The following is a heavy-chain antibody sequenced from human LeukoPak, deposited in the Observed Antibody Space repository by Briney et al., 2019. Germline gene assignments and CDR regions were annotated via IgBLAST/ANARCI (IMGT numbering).Heavy chain of an antibody. CDR3: ARGVDYYGSGSYHFDS. CDR1: GYTFTGYY. CDR2: INPNSGGT. V-gene: IGHV1-2*02. J-gene: IGHJ4*02. Sequence: ASVKVSCKASGYTFTGYYMHWVRQAPGQGLEWMGWINPNSGGTNYAQKFQGRVTMTRDTSISTAYMELSRLRSDDTAVYYCARGVDYYGSGSYHFDSWGLGTLVTVSS. D-gene: IGHD3-10*01.